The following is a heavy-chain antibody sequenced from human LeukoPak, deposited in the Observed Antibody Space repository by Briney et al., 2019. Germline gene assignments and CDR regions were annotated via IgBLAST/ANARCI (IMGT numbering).Heavy chain of an antibody. D-gene: IGHD6-19*01. Sequence: SETLSLTCTVSDGSISSHYWSWVRQPPGKELEWIGYIYYRGNTNYNPSLKSRVTISVDTSKNQLSLKLISVTAADTAVYYCARAVRAVAGFWDCWGQGTLVTVSS. CDR1: DGSISSHY. CDR3: ARAVRAVAGFWDC. CDR2: IYYRGNT. V-gene: IGHV4-59*11. J-gene: IGHJ4*02.